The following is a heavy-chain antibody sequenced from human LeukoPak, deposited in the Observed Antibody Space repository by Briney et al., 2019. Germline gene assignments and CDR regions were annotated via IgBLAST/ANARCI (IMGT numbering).Heavy chain of an antibody. CDR3: ARDRGGDFWSGYFDAFDI. CDR1: GGSISSGDYY. Sequence: SETLSLTCTVSGGSISSGDYYWSWIRQPAGKGLEWIGRIYTSGSTNYNPSLKSRVTISVDTSKSQFSLKLSSVTAADTAVYYCARDRGGDFWSGYFDAFDIWGQGTMVTVSS. J-gene: IGHJ3*02. D-gene: IGHD3-3*01. CDR2: IYTSGST. V-gene: IGHV4-61*02.